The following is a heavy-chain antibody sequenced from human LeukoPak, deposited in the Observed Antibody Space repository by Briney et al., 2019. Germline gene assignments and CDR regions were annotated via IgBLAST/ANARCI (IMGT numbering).Heavy chain of an antibody. CDR1: GFTFDDYA. J-gene: IGHJ4*02. CDR3: ATGFGEALHY. CDR2: ISGDGGST. V-gene: IGHV3-43*02. D-gene: IGHD3-10*01. Sequence: GGSLRLSCAASGFTFDDYAMHWVRQAPGKGLEWVSLISGDGGSTYYADSVKGRFTISRDNSKNSLYLQMNSLRAEDTAVYYCATGFGEALHYWGQGTLVTVSS.